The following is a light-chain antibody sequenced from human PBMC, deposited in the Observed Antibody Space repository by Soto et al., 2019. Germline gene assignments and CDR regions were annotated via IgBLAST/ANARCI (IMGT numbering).Light chain of an antibody. CDR2: GAS. J-gene: IGKJ1*01. Sequence: ELVMKQSPATLSVSSGERVTLXXRASQSVSSNLAWYQQKPGQAPWLLIYGASTRATGIPARFSGSGSGTEFTLTISSLQSEDFAVYYCQQYNNWWTFGQGTKVDIK. CDR3: QQYNNWWT. CDR1: QSVSSN. V-gene: IGKV3-15*01.